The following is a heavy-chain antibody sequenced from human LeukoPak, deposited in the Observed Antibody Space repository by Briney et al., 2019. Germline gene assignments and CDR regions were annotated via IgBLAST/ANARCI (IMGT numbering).Heavy chain of an antibody. CDR2: FDPEDGET. Sequence: ASVKVSCTVSGYTLTELSMHWVRQAPGKGLEWMGGFDPEDGETIYAQKFQGRVTMTEDTSTDTAYMELSSLRSEDTAVYYCATASPHGLRYYYGMDVWGQGTTVTVSS. CDR3: ATASPHGLRYYYGMDV. CDR1: GYTLTELS. V-gene: IGHV1-24*01. J-gene: IGHJ6*02.